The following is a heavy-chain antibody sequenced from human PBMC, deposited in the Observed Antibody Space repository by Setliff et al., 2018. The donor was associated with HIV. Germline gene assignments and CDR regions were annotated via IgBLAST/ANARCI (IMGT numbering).Heavy chain of an antibody. V-gene: IGHV4-38-2*01. CDR1: GYSISSGYY. Sequence: SETLSLTCAVSGYSISSGYYWGWIRQPPGKGLEWVGSIYHSGTTYYNPSLKSRVTISVETSKNQFSLRVNSVTAADTAVYYCARYSPRGYTLTGPYWGQGTLVTVSS. CDR2: IYHSGTT. CDR3: ARYSPRGYTLTGPY. D-gene: IGHD6-25*01. J-gene: IGHJ4*02.